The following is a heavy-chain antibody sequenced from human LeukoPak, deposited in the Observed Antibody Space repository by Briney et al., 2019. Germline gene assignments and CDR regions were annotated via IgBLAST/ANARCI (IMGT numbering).Heavy chain of an antibody. V-gene: IGHV3-74*01. CDR3: ARAGSYRFDY. D-gene: IGHD1-26*01. CDR1: GFTFRSYW. CDR2: INSDGSST. Sequence: GGSLRLSCAASGFTFRSYWGHWVRQAPGKGLVWVSRINSDGSSTNYADSVKGRFTISRDNAKNTLYLQMNNLRADDTAVYYCARAGSYRFDYWGLGTLVTVSS. J-gene: IGHJ4*02.